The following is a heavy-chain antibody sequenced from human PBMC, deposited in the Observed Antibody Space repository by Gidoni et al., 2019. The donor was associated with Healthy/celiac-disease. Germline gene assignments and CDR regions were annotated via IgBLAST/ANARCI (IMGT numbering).Heavy chain of an antibody. CDR2: ISYDGSNK. D-gene: IGHD2-8*01. CDR1: GFTFSSYG. J-gene: IGHJ4*02. V-gene: IGHV3-30*18. CDR3: AKDAGYCTNGVCPRLDY. Sequence: QVQLVESGGGVVQPGRSLRLSCAASGFTFSSYGMHWVRQAPGKGLEWVAVISYDGSNKYYADSVKGRFTISRDNSKNTLYLQMNSLRAEDTAVYYCAKDAGYCTNGVCPRLDYWGQGTLVTVSS.